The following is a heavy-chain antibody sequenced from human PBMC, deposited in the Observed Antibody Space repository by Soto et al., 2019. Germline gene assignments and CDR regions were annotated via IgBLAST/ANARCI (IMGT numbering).Heavy chain of an antibody. D-gene: IGHD5-12*01. Sequence: QVQLVQSGAEVKKPGASVKVSCKASGYTFTSYGISWVRQAPGQGLEWMGWISAYNGNTNYAQKPQGRGTMTTDTTTSTAYMELRSRRSDDTAVYYCAREGDIVGPYGTWFDPWGQGTLVTVSS. V-gene: IGHV1-18*01. CDR2: ISAYNGNT. CDR1: GYTFTSYG. J-gene: IGHJ5*02. CDR3: AREGDIVGPYGTWFDP.